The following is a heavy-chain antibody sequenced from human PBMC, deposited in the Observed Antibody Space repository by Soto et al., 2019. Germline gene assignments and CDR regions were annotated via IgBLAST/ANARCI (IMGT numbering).Heavy chain of an antibody. D-gene: IGHD4-17*01. CDR2: INSDGSST. CDR1: GFTFSSYW. J-gene: IGHJ4*02. V-gene: IGHV3-74*01. Sequence: EVQLVESGGGLVQPGGSLRLSCAASGFTFSSYWMHWVRQAPGKGLVWVSRINSDGSSTSYADSVKGRFTISRDNAKTTLYLQMHSLRPEDTAVYYCARDYGHYPPADYWGQGTLVSVSS. CDR3: ARDYGHYPPADY.